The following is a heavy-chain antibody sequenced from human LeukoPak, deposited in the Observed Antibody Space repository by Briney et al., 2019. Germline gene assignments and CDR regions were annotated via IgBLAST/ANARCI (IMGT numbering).Heavy chain of an antibody. Sequence: GASVKVSCKASGYTFTAYYIHWVRQAPGQGLEWMGWINPNSGGTEYAQKFQGRLTLTRDTSISTAYMELSRLRSDDTAVYYCASFYAPDRGIESQNLVTVYWGQGTLVSVSS. CDR3: ASFYAPDRGIESQNLVTVY. V-gene: IGHV1-2*02. J-gene: IGHJ4*02. D-gene: IGHD2/OR15-2a*01. CDR2: INPNSGGT. CDR1: GYTFTAYY.